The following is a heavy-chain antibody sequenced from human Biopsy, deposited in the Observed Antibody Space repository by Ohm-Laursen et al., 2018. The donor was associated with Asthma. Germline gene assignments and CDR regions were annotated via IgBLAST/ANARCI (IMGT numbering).Heavy chain of an antibody. Sequence: SLRLSCAAAGFTFRSYDMHWVRQAPGKGLEWVAVISFDGSNKDYADSVKGRFTISRDNSKNTLYLQMNSLRAEDTAVYYCANYEVVTAILPMDVWGQGTTVTVSS. J-gene: IGHJ6*02. CDR2: ISFDGSNK. CDR1: GFTFRSYD. CDR3: ANYEVVTAILPMDV. V-gene: IGHV3-30*18. D-gene: IGHD2-21*02.